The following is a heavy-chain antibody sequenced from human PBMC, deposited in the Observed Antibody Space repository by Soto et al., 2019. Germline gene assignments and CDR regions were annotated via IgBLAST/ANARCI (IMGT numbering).Heavy chain of an antibody. Sequence: QVQLVESGGGVVQPGRSLRLSCAASGFTFSSYAMHWVRQAPGKGLEWVAVISYDGSNKYYADSVKGRFTISRDNSKNTLYLQMNSLRAEDTAVYYCANGDIGEPFDYWGQGTLFTVSS. V-gene: IGHV3-30-3*01. D-gene: IGHD4-17*01. J-gene: IGHJ4*02. CDR1: GFTFSSYA. CDR2: ISYDGSNK. CDR3: ANGDIGEPFDY.